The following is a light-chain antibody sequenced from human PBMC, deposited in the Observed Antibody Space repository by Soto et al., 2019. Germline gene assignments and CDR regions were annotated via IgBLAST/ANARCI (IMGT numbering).Light chain of an antibody. CDR1: QSVSSN. V-gene: IGKV3-15*01. J-gene: IGKJ2*01. Sequence: EIVMTQSPATLSVSPGERATLSCRASQSVSSNLAWYQQKTGQAPRLLIYGASTRATGIPARFSGSGSGTEFTLTISSLQSEDFAVYYCQQYNNWPPLMYTFGPGTKLEIK. CDR2: GAS. CDR3: QQYNNWPPLMYT.